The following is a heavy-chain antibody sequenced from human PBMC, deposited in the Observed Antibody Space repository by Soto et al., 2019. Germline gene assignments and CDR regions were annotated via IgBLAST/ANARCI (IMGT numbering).Heavy chain of an antibody. CDR2: IFDSGTT. CDR3: AGQGSGWDPDY. V-gene: IGHV4-31*03. J-gene: IGHJ4*02. D-gene: IGHD6-19*01. Sequence: QVQLQESGPGLVKPSQTLSLTCTGSGGSISSGGYYWSWLRQHPGKGLEWIGYIFDSGTTYSNPSLKSRVTISVDPSNSQFSLRLTSVTATDTAVYFCAGQGSGWDPDYRGQGTLVTVSS. CDR1: GGSISSGGYY.